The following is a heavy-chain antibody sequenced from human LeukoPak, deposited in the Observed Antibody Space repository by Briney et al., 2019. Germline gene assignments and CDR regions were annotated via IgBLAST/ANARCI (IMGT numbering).Heavy chain of an antibody. J-gene: IGHJ4*02. CDR2: ISGSGGST. CDR3: AKGEIAAAGLYYFDY. Sequence: GGSLRLSCSASGFTFSSYAMSWVRQAPGKGLEWVSAISGSGGSTYYADSVKGRFTISRYNSKNTLYLQMNSMRAEDTAVYYCAKGEIAAAGLYYFDYWGQGTLVTVSS. D-gene: IGHD6-13*01. CDR1: GFTFSSYA. V-gene: IGHV3-23*01.